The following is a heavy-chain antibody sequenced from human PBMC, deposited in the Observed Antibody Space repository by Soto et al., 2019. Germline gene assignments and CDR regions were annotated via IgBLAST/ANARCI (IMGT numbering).Heavy chain of an antibody. Sequence: SETLSLTCAVYGGSFSGYYWSWIRQPPGKGLEWIGEINHSGSTNYNPSLKSRVTISVDTSKNQFSLKLSSVTAADTAVYYCARESEDLTSNFDYWGQGTLVTVSS. CDR1: GGSFSGYY. V-gene: IGHV4-34*01. CDR2: INHSGST. CDR3: ARESEDLTSNFDY. J-gene: IGHJ4*02.